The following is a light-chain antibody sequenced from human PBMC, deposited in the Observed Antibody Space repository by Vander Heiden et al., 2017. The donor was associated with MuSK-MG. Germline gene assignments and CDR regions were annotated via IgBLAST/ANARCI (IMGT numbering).Light chain of an antibody. CDR1: SGSVSTNYY. CDR3: VLFVGSGTWV. Sequence: QTVVTQEPAFSVSPGGTVTLTCGLSSGSVSTNYYPSCYQQTPGQAPRTLIHSTNTRSSGVPDRFSGSILGNKAALTITGAQADDESVYYCVLFVGSGTWVIGGGTKLTVL. CDR2: STN. V-gene: IGLV8-61*01. J-gene: IGLJ3*02.